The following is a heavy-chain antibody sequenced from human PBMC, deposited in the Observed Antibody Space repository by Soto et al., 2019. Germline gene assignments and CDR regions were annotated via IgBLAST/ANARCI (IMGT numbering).Heavy chain of an antibody. CDR3: ARDTAMVPHYYYYYGMDV. D-gene: IGHD5-18*01. V-gene: IGHV3-21*01. CDR1: GFTFSSYR. Sequence: PGGSLRRSCAASGFTFSSYRMNWVRQAPGKGLEWVSSISSSSSYIYYADSVKGRFTISRDNAKNSLYLQMNSLRAEDTAVYYFARDTAMVPHYYYYYGMDVWGQGTTVTVSS. J-gene: IGHJ6*02. CDR2: ISSSSSYI.